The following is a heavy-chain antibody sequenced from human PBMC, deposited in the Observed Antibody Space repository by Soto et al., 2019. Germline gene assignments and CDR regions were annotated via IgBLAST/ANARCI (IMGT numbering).Heavy chain of an antibody. D-gene: IGHD3-22*01. CDR3: ARDYYKYYDSSGYYRSPAY. CDR2: ISYDGSNK. J-gene: IGHJ4*02. CDR1: GFTFSSYA. Sequence: GGSLRLSCAASGFTFSSYAMHWVRQAPGKGLEWVAVISYDGSNKYYADSVKGRFTISRDNSKNTLCLQMNSLRAEDTAVYYCARDYYKYYDSSGYYRSPAYWGQGTLVTVSS. V-gene: IGHV3-30-3*01.